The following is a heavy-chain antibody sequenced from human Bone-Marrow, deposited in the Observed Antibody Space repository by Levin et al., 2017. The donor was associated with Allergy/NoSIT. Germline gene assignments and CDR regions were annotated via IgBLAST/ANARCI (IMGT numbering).Heavy chain of an antibody. J-gene: IGHJ4*02. V-gene: IGHV3-33*01. CDR3: ARDKGASAFDY. CDR1: GFTFSRSG. CDR2: IWADGSQK. Sequence: GGSLRLSCEASGFTFSRSGMHWVRQAPGKGLEWVAVIWADGSQKYYLDSVKGRFTISKDNSRNTLFLQMNSLRVEDTAVYYCARDKGASAFDYWGQGVLVTVSS.